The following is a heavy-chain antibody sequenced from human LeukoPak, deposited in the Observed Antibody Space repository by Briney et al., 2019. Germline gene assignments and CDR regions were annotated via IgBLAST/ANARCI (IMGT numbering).Heavy chain of an antibody. CDR1: GGSFSGYY. Sequence: SETLSLTCAVYGGSFSGYYWSWIRQPPGKGLEWIGEINHSGSTNYNPSLKSRVTISVDTSKNQFSLKLSSVTAADTAVYYCARHHLSSSPFRGVMGNWFDPWGQGTLVTVSS. CDR3: ARHHLSSSPFRGVMGNWFDP. D-gene: IGHD3-10*01. J-gene: IGHJ5*02. V-gene: IGHV4-34*01. CDR2: INHSGST.